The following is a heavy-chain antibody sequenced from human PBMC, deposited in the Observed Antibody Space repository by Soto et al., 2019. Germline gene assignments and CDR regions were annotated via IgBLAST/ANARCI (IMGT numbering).Heavy chain of an antibody. CDR1: GGTFSSHA. J-gene: IGHJ6*02. CDR2: IIPIFGTT. D-gene: IGHD5-18*01. V-gene: IGHV1-69*01. CDR3: AKGGPGYELVSAAMDV. Sequence: QVQLVQSGAEVRKPGSSLKVSCKASGGTFSSHAFNWVRQARGQGLEWMGSIIPIFGTTYYAQKFQGRVKITADHSASTAYMELSSVTYEDAATYYCAKGGPGYELVSAAMDVWGQGTSVTVFS.